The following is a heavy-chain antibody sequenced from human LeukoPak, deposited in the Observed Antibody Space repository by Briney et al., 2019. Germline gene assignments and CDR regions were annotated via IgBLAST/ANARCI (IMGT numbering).Heavy chain of an antibody. V-gene: IGHV3-15*01. Sequence: GGSLRLSCAASGFTFSNAWMSWVRQAPGKGLEWVGRIQSKTDSATTDYAAPVKGRFTVSRDDSKNTLYLQMNSLKTDDTAVYYCTTELYCGGDCYPGAWGQGTLVTVSS. CDR2: IQSKTDSATT. J-gene: IGHJ5*02. CDR1: GFTFSNAW. D-gene: IGHD2-21*02. CDR3: TTELYCGGDCYPGA.